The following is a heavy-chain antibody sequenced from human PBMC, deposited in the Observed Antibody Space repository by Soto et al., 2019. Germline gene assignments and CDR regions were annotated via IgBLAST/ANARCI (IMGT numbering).Heavy chain of an antibody. Sequence: GGSLRLSCAASGFTFSTYEFNWVRQAPGRGLEWISYISVSGNIIKYAESVKGRFTISRDNAENSLHLHMSNLRDDDTALYFCVRDTMRASAAASLDYWGQGTQVTVSS. CDR3: VRDTMRASAAASLDY. CDR1: GFTFSTYE. J-gene: IGHJ4*02. V-gene: IGHV3-48*03. CDR2: ISVSGNII. D-gene: IGHD2-2*01.